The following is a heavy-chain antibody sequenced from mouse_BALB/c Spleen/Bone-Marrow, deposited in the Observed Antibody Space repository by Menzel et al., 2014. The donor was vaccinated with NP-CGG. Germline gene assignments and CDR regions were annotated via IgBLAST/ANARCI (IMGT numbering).Heavy chain of an antibody. D-gene: IGHD2-1*01. CDR3: ARIYYGNYY. CDR1: GCAFTNYL. CDR2: INPGSGGT. V-gene: IGHV1-54*01. Sequence: QVQLQQSGAELVRPGTSVKVSCKASGCAFTNYLIEWVKQRPGQGLEWIGVINPGSGGTNYNEKFEGKATLTADKSSSTAYMQLSSLTSDDSAVYFCARIYYGNYYWGQGTTLTVSS. J-gene: IGHJ2*01.